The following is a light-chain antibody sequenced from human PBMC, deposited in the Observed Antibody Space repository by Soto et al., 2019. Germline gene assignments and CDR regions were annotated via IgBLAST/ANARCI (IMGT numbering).Light chain of an antibody. CDR2: DVS. Sequence: QSALTQPASVSGSPGQSLTISCTGSSSDDGGYNYVSWYQQHPGKAPKLMIYDVSNRPSGVSNRFSGSKSGNTASLTISGLQAEDEADYYCSSYTSSSTLGVFGGGTKLTVL. CDR3: SSYTSSSTLGV. CDR1: SSDDGGYNY. V-gene: IGLV2-14*01. J-gene: IGLJ3*02.